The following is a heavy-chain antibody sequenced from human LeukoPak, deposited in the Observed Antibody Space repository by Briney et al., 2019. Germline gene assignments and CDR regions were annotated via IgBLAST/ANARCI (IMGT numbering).Heavy chain of an antibody. CDR3: ARAVRGVSPWFDP. Sequence: PSETLSLTCTVSGGSISSSSYYWGWIRQPPGKGLEWIGSIYYSGSTYYNPSLKSRVTISVDTSKNQFSLKLSSVTAADTAVYYCARAVRGVSPWFDPWGQGTLVTVSS. CDR1: GGSISSSSYY. CDR2: IYYSGST. D-gene: IGHD3-10*01. J-gene: IGHJ5*02. V-gene: IGHV4-39*01.